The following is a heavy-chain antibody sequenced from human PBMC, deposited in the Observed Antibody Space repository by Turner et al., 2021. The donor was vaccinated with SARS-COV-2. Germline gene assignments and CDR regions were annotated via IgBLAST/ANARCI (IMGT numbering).Heavy chain of an antibody. Sequence: EVQLVESGGGLVQPGGSLRLSCAASGFTFSNSDMNWVHQAPGKGVEWVSGVSWNGSRTHYADSVKGRFIISRENSRNTLYLQTKSLRTRGYTYDAVADYWGQGTLVTVSS. V-gene: IGHV3-35*01. D-gene: IGHD5-18*01. CDR2: VSWNGSRT. J-gene: IGHJ4*02. CDR3: ADY. CDR1: GFTFSNSD.